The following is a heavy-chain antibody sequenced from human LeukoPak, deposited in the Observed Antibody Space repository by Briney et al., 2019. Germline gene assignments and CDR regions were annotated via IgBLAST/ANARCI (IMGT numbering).Heavy chain of an antibody. Sequence: GESLKISCKGSGYSFTSYWIGWVLQMPGKGLEWMGIIYPGDSDTRYSPSFQGQVAISADKSISTAYLQGSSLKASDPPMYYCARHGWQQLKQPGKDYSYYYGMDVWGQGTTVTVSS. D-gene: IGHD6-13*01. CDR1: GYSFTSYW. CDR3: ARHGWQQLKQPGKDYSYYYGMDV. CDR2: IYPGDSDT. V-gene: IGHV5-51*01. J-gene: IGHJ6*02.